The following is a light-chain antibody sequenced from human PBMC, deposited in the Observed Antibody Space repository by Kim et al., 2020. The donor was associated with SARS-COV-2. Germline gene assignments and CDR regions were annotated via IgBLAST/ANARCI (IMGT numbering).Light chain of an antibody. J-gene: IGLJ2*01. V-gene: IGLV1-44*01. Sequence: QSLLTQPPSASGTPGQSVTISCSGSSSNIGINTVNWYQQLPGTAPKPLIYSNNQRPSGVPERFSGSKSVTSASLAIGGLQSEDEAHYYCAAWDDSLNRVVFGGGTQLTVL. CDR3: AAWDDSLNRVV. CDR2: SNN. CDR1: SSNIGINT.